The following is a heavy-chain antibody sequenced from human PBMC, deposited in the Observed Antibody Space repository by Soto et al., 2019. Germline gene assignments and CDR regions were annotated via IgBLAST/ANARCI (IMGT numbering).Heavy chain of an antibody. Sequence: EVQLLESGGGLVQPEGSLRLSCAASGFTFSTYAMSWVRQAPGKGLEWVSGISGDTTTTYYADSVKARFTISRDNSKNTVYLELNSLRAEDTAVYYCAKDQAGGGTISRYFQDWGQGTLVTVSS. CDR2: ISGDTTTT. V-gene: IGHV3-23*01. D-gene: IGHD6-13*01. CDR3: AKDQAGGGTISRYFQD. CDR1: GFTFSTYA. J-gene: IGHJ1*01.